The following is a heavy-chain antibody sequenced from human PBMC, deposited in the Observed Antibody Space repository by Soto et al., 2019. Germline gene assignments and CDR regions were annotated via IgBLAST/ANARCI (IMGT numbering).Heavy chain of an antibody. D-gene: IGHD4-17*01. CDR1: GFTFDDYA. CDR2: ISWNSGSI. V-gene: IGHV3-9*01. Sequence: GGSLRLSCAASGFTFDDYAMHWVRQAPGKGLEWVSGISWNSGSIGYADSVKGRFTISRDNAKNSLYLQMNSLRAEDTALYYCAKDYNGDYPWGHFQHWGQGTLVTVSS. J-gene: IGHJ1*01. CDR3: AKDYNGDYPWGHFQH.